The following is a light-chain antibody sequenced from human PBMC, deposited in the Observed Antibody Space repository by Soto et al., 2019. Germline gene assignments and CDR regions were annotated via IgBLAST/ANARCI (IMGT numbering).Light chain of an antibody. Sequence: QSVLTQSPSVSGAPGQRVTISCTGSSSNIGAGYDVHWYQQLPGTAPKLLIYSNINRPSGVPDRFSGSKSGTSAALAITGLRAEDEADYYCQFYDSGLSGSVFGGGTKLTVL. CDR1: SSNIGAGYD. J-gene: IGLJ3*02. CDR2: SNI. CDR3: QFYDSGLSGSV. V-gene: IGLV1-40*01.